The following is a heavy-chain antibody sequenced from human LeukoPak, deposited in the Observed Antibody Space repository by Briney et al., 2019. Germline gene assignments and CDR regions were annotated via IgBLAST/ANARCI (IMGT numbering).Heavy chain of an antibody. V-gene: IGHV4-38-2*02. CDR3: VRSSSSIFDY. Sequence: SETLSLTCTVSGYSISSSYYWGWIRQPPGKGLEWIVNIYHTGSTYYNPSLKSRVTISVDTSKNQFSLKLSSVTAADTAVYYCVRSSSSIFDYWGQGTLVTVSS. J-gene: IGHJ4*02. CDR1: GYSISSSYY. CDR2: IYHTGST. D-gene: IGHD6-6*01.